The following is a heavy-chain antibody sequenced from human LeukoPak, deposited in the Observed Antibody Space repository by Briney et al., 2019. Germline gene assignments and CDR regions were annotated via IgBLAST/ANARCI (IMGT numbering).Heavy chain of an antibody. CDR3: ARTPLTQLEPDYFDS. Sequence: GGSLRLSCAASGFAFSNYWMTWVRRAPGKGLQWVANIKPDGTEKNYVDSVKGRFTISRDNAKNSVYLQLNILRVDDTALYYCARTPLTQLEPDYFDSWGQGTLVSVS. J-gene: IGHJ4*02. CDR2: IKPDGTEK. V-gene: IGHV3-7*01. D-gene: IGHD1-1*01. CDR1: GFAFSNYW.